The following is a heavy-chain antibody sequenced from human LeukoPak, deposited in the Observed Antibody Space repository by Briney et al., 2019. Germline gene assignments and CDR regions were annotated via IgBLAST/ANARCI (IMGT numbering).Heavy chain of an antibody. J-gene: IGHJ4*02. CDR2: ISSDGGST. V-gene: IGHV3-64*01. CDR3: ARVGSGYYTDY. Sequence: LSGGSLRLSCAASGFTFSSYAMYWVRQAPGKGLEYVSAISSDGGSTYYANSVKGRFTISRDNSKNTLYLQMGSLRAEDMAVYYCARVGSGYYTDYWGQGTLVTVSS. D-gene: IGHD3-3*01. CDR1: GFTFSSYA.